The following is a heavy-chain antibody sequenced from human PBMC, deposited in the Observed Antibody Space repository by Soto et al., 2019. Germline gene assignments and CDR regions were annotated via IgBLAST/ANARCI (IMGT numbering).Heavy chain of an antibody. CDR3: ARDVIAAAGPAG. CDR2: IIPIFGTA. V-gene: IGHV1-69*12. CDR1: GGTFSSYA. J-gene: IGHJ4*02. D-gene: IGHD6-13*01. Sequence: QVQLVQSGAEVKKPGSSVKVSCKASGGTFSSYAISWVRQAPGQGLEWMGGIIPIFGTANYAQKFQGRSTIPADESTSPAYMDLSSLRSEDTAVYYCARDVIAAAGPAGWGQGTLVTVSS.